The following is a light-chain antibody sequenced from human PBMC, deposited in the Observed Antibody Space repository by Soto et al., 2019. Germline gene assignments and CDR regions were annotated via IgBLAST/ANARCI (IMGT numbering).Light chain of an antibody. V-gene: IGKV1D-12*01. CDR3: QQGDSFPVT. Sequence: DVQMTQYPSSVSASVGDRVTITCRASQGIGRWLAWYQQRPGKAPRFLIYAASSLQGGDPSRFSGSGSGTDFPLTISNLQPEDFATYFCQQGDSFPVTFGQGTRLEMK. CDR1: QGIGRW. J-gene: IGKJ5*01. CDR2: AAS.